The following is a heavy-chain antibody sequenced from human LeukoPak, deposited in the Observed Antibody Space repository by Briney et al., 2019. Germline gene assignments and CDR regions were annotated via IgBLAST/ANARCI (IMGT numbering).Heavy chain of an antibody. CDR1: GFTFSDYY. CDR3: ARASPPDFYAFDI. J-gene: IGHJ3*02. Sequence: PGGSLRLSCAASGFTFSDYYMSWIRQAPGKGLEWVSYISSSGSTIYYADSVKGRFTISRDNAKNSLYLQMNSLRAEDTAVYYCARASPPDFYAFDIWGQGTMVTVSS. V-gene: IGHV3-11*04. CDR2: ISSSGSTI.